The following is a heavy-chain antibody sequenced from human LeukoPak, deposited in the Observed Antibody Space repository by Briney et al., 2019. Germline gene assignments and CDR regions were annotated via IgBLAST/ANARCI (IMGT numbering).Heavy chain of an antibody. V-gene: IGHV4-61*08. CDR1: GGSISSGGYY. CDR2: IYYSGST. J-gene: IGHJ4*02. Sequence: SQTLSLTCTVSGGSISSGGYYWSWIRQPPGKGLEWIGYIYYSGSTNYNPSLKSRVTISVDTSKNQFSLKLSSVTAADTAVYYCARGGYYDSSGYYPLGYWGQGTLVTVSS. CDR3: ARGGYYDSSGYYPLGY. D-gene: IGHD3-22*01.